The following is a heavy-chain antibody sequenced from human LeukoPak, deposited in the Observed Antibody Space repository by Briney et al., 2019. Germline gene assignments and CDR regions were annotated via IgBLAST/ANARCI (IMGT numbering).Heavy chain of an antibody. J-gene: IGHJ5*02. V-gene: IGHV4-39*07. CDR3: ARGSWFGELLSP. Sequence: SETLSLTCTVSGGSISSSSYYWGWIRQPPGKGLEWIGSIYYSGSTYYNPSLKSRVTISVDTSKNQFSLKLSSVTAADTAVYYCARGSWFGELLSPWGQGTLVTVSS. D-gene: IGHD3-10*01. CDR1: GGSISSSSYY. CDR2: IYYSGST.